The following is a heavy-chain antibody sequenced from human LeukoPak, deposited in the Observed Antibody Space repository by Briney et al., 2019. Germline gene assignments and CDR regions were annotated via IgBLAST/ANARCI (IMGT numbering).Heavy chain of an antibody. D-gene: IGHD2-21*02. J-gene: IGHJ4*02. Sequence: ASVKVSCKASGYTFTSYAMHWVRQAPGQRLEWMGWINAGNGNTKYSQKFQGRVTITRDTSASTAYMELGSLRSEDTAVYYCARWKTAYCGGDCYRPLDYWGQGTLVTVSS. CDR2: INAGNGNT. CDR1: GYTFTSYA. CDR3: ARWKTAYCGGDCYRPLDY. V-gene: IGHV1-3*01.